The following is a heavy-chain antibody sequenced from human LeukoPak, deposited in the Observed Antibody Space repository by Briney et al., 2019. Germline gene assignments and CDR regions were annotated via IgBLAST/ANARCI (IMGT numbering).Heavy chain of an antibody. CDR3: AKGHIVATIVFFDY. D-gene: IGHD5-12*01. CDR1: GFTFSSYS. Sequence: GGSLRLSCAASGFTFSSYSMNWVRQAPGKGLEWLSYISSSSSTIYYADSVKGRFTISRDNSKNTLYLQMNSLRAEDTAVYYCAKGHIVATIVFFDYWGQGTLVTVSS. V-gene: IGHV3-48*01. CDR2: ISSSSSTI. J-gene: IGHJ4*02.